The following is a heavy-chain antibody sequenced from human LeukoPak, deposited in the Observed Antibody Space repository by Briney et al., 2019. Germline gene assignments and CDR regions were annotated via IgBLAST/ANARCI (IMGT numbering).Heavy chain of an antibody. CDR3: ARRGRIGPGAKYYFDY. D-gene: IGHD3-16*01. V-gene: IGHV1-46*01. Sequence: ASVTVSCKASGYTFTSYYMHWVRQAPGQGLEWMGIINPIGGSTSYAQKFQGRVTMTRNTSISTAYMELSSLRSEDTAVYYCARRGRIGPGAKYYFDYWGQGTLVTVSS. J-gene: IGHJ4*02. CDR2: INPIGGST. CDR1: GYTFTSYY.